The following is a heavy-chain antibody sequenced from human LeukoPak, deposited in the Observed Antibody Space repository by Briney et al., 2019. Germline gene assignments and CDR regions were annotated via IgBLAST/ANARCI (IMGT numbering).Heavy chain of an antibody. CDR1: GGSVTRGAYS. Sequence: PSETLSLTCTVSGGSVTRGAYSWTWIRQPVGKGLEWIGRIYTSGDTKYNPSLKSRVTISVGASNNQFSLKLTSVTAADTAVYYCASGDYGAGSPVMRYWGHGTLGIISS. D-gene: IGHD3-10*01. J-gene: IGHJ4*01. V-gene: IGHV4-61*02. CDR3: ASGDYGAGSPVMRY. CDR2: IYTSGDT.